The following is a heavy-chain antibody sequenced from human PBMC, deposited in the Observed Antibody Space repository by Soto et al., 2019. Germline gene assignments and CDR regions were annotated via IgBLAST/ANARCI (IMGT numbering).Heavy chain of an antibody. CDR2: IYYSGST. J-gene: IGHJ5*02. Sequence: PSETLSLTCTVSGGSISSYYWSWIRQPPGKGLEWIGYIYYSGSTNYNPSLKSRVTISVDTSKNQFSLKLSSVTAADTAVYYCARHWGYVERPNWFDPWGQGTLVTVSS. V-gene: IGHV4-59*08. CDR3: ARHWGYVERPNWFDP. CDR1: GGSISSYY. D-gene: IGHD5-12*01.